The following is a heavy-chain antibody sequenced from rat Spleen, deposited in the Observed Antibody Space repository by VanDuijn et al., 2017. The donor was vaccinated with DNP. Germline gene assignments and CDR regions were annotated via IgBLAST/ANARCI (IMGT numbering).Heavy chain of an antibody. CDR2: INQDGSTI. V-gene: IGHV4-2*01. CDR1: GFNFNYYW. J-gene: IGHJ2*01. CDR3: SRATSTADYFDF. D-gene: IGHD1-10*01. Sequence: EVKLVESGGGLVQPGRSLKFSCAASGFNFNYYWMGWVRQAPGKGLEWIGEINQDGSTINYIPSLKDKFTISRDNAQNTLYLQMSKLGSEDTAIYYCSRATSTADYFDFWGQGVMVTVSS.